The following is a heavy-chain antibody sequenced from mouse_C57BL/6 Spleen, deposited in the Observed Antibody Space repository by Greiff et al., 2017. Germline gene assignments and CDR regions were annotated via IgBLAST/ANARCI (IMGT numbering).Heavy chain of an antibody. J-gene: IGHJ2*01. D-gene: IGHD4-1*01. V-gene: IGHV1-85*01. CDR3: ARSRTGDY. CDR1: GYTFTSYD. CDR2: IYPRDGST. Sequence: VMLVESGPELVKPGASVKLSCKASGYTFTSYDINWVKQRPGQGLEWIGWIYPRDGSTKYNEKFKGKATLTVDTSSSTAYMELHSLTSEDSAVYFCARSRTGDYWGQGTTLTVSS.